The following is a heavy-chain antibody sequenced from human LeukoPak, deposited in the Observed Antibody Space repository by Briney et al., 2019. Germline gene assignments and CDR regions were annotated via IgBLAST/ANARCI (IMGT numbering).Heavy chain of an antibody. J-gene: IGHJ4*02. CDR2: IYSSGNT. Sequence: PSETLSLTCTVSGDSISSSRYYWGWIRQTPGKGLEWIANIYSSGNTYYNPSLNSRVTMSVDTSKNQFSLKLSSVTAADTAIYFCASPGDDFWSGYSTFNYWGQGTRVTVSS. CDR3: ASPGDDFWSGYSTFNY. CDR1: GDSISSSRYY. D-gene: IGHD3-3*01. V-gene: IGHV4-39*01.